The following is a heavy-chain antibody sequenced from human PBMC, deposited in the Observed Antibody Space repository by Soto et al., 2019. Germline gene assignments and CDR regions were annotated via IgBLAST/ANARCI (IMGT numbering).Heavy chain of an antibody. Sequence: QLQLQESGPGLVKPSETLSLTCTVSGGSISSSSYYWGWIRQPPGKGLEWIGSIYYSGSTYYDPSLKSRVTISVDTSKNQFSLKLSSVTAADTAVYYCARQGSSWYDYWGQGTLVTVSS. CDR1: GGSISSSSYY. V-gene: IGHV4-39*01. D-gene: IGHD6-13*01. J-gene: IGHJ4*02. CDR2: IYYSGST. CDR3: ARQGSSWYDY.